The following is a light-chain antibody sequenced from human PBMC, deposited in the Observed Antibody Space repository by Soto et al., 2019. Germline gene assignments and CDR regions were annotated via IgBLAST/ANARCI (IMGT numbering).Light chain of an antibody. Sequence: EIVLTQSPGTLSLSPGERATLSCRASQSVSSYLGWYQQKPGQAPRLLIYDAFNRATGIPARFSGSGSGTDFTLTISSLEPEDFAVYYCQQHSNWPLTFGGGTQVDSK. V-gene: IGKV3-11*01. J-gene: IGKJ4*01. CDR3: QQHSNWPLT. CDR2: DAF. CDR1: QSVSSY.